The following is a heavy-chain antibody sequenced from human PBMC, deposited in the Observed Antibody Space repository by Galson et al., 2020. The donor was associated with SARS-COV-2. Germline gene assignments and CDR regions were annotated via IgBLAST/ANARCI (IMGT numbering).Heavy chain of an antibody. CDR3: ARYYGWGSYYPRAYDY. CDR2: IDWDDDK. CDR1: GFSLSTSGMC. D-gene: IGHD3-10*01. Sequence: SGPTLVKPTQTLTLTCTFSGFSLSTSGMCVSWIRQPPGKALEWLALIDWDDDKYYSTSLKTRLTISKDTSKNQVVLTMTNMDPVDTATYYCARYYGWGSYYPRAYDYWGQGTLVTVSS. V-gene: IGHV2-70*01. J-gene: IGHJ4*02.